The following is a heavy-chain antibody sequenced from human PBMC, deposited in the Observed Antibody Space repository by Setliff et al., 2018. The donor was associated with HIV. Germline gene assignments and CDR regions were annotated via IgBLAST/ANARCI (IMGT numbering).Heavy chain of an antibody. D-gene: IGHD2-2*01. V-gene: IGHV4-38-2*01. CDR3: ARSGYIGYCSSTSCYGYYYMDV. Sequence: SETLSLTCAVSGYSISSGYYWGWLRQPPGKGLEWIGSIYHSGSTYYNPSLKSRLTISVDRSKNQFSLKLSSVTAADTAAYYCARSGYIGYCSSTSCYGYYYMDVWGKGTTVTVSS. CDR2: IYHSGST. J-gene: IGHJ6*03. CDR1: GYSISSGYY.